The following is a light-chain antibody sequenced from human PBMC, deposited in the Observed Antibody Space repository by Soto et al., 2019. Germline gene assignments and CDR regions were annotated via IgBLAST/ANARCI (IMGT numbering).Light chain of an antibody. CDR2: DVN. CDR3: ATWADGLSSYV. Sequence: QSALTQPRSVSASPGQSVTISCTGTSSDVGSYKSVSWYQQYPGKAPKLMIYDVNKRPSGVPDRFSGSKSGTSASLAISGLQSEDEAEYFCATWADGLSSYVFGTGTKVTVL. V-gene: IGLV2-11*01. CDR1: SSDVGSYKS. J-gene: IGLJ1*01.